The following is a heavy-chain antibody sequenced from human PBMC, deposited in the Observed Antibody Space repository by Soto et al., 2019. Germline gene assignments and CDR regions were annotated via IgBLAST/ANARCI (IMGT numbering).Heavy chain of an antibody. CDR1: EFTFSNSA. Sequence: LRLSFAASEFTFSNSASHWFRQFPGKGLQWLAVISYDGNNKYYADSVEGRFTISRDNSKNTVYLQMNSLRLEDTAVYYCARGPSYSDSYFAHWGQGTLVTVSS. V-gene: IGHV3-30*03. CDR3: ARGPSYSDSYFAH. CDR2: ISYDGNNK. J-gene: IGHJ4*02. D-gene: IGHD4-17*01.